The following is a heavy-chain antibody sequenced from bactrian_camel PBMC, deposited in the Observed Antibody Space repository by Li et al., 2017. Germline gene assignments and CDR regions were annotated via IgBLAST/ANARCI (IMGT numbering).Heavy chain of an antibody. CDR2: ITSTGTI. Sequence: DVQLVESGGGSVQAGGSLRLSCVASVEFSFSIHGMSWVRQAAGQELEWIAGITSTGTIYYGPAMKGRATISRDNAKNTLYLQMDSLQTEDTAVYYCAKGMAGTFREKGQGTQVTVS. J-gene: IGHJ4*01. D-gene: IGHD6*01. V-gene: IGHV3S10*01. CDR1: VEFSFSIHG.